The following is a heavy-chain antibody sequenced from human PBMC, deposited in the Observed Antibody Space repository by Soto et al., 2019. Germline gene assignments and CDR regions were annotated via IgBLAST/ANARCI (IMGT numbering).Heavy chain of an antibody. Sequence: GASVKVSCKASGYTFTSYGISWVRQAPGQGLEWMGWISAYNGNTNYAQKLQGRVTMTTDTSTSTAYMELRSLRSDDTAVYYCAREGYCSGGSCYEPWYYYYGLDGWGQGTTVTVSS. CDR2: ISAYNGNT. D-gene: IGHD2-15*01. J-gene: IGHJ6*02. CDR1: GYTFTSYG. CDR3: AREGYCSGGSCYEPWYYYYGLDG. V-gene: IGHV1-18*01.